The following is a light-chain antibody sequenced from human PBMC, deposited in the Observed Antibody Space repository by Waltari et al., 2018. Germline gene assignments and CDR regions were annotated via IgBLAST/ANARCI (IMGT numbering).Light chain of an antibody. CDR1: QSVRNK. V-gene: IGKV3-15*01. J-gene: IGKJ4*01. CDR2: DSS. Sequence: EIVMTKSPATLSVSPGERATLSCRASQSVRNKLAWYQQKPGQAPRLLIYDSSSRATGIPVRFSGSGSGTEFTLTISSLQSEDFAFYYCQQYSNWPPGITFGGGTKVEIK. CDR3: QQYSNWPPGIT.